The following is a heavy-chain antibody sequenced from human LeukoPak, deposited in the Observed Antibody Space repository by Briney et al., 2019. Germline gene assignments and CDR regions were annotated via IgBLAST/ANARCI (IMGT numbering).Heavy chain of an antibody. V-gene: IGHV4-59*08. J-gene: IGHJ4*02. D-gene: IGHD1-26*01. CDR1: GGSISPYY. CDR2: VYYSGST. CDR3: ARHGTGYFDY. Sequence: SETLSLTCTVSGGSISPYYWSWIRQPPGKGLEWIGYVYYSGSTYYNPSLQSRVTISVDTSKNRFSLRLSSMTAADTAVYYCARHGTGYFDYWGQGTLVTVSS.